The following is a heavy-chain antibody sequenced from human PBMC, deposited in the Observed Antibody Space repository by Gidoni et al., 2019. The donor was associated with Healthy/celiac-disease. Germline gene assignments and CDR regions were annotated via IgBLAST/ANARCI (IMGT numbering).Heavy chain of an antibody. CDR2: IKQDGSEK. J-gene: IGHJ6*02. V-gene: IGHV3-7*04. Sequence: GSLRLSCAASGFTFSSYWMSWVRQAPGKGLEWVANIKQDGSEKYYVDSVKGRFTISRDNAKNSLYLQMNSLRAEDTAVYYCATEGYSGYDADPDYYYYGMDVWGQGTTVTVSS. D-gene: IGHD5-12*01. CDR3: ATEGYSGYDADPDYYYYGMDV. CDR1: GFTFSSYW.